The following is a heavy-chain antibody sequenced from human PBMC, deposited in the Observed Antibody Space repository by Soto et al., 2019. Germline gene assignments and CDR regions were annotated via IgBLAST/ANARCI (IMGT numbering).Heavy chain of an antibody. D-gene: IGHD6-13*01. CDR2: ITSESTTI. Sequence: EMQLVESGGGLVQPGGSLRLSCAASGFTFSRYSMNWVCQAPGKGLEWISYITSESTTIYYADSVKGRFTISRDNAKNSLFLQMNSLRDEDTAMYYCARDNGRAGSFDPWGQGTLVTVSS. CDR1: GFTFSRYS. V-gene: IGHV3-48*02. CDR3: ARDNGRAGSFDP. J-gene: IGHJ5*02.